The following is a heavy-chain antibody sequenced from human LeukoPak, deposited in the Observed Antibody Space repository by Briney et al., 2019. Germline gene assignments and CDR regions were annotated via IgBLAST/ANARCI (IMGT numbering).Heavy chain of an antibody. J-gene: IGHJ1*01. CDR1: GFTFSSYA. CDR2: IGGSGGST. CDR3: AKDNCSGGSCYFSPAEYFQH. V-gene: IGHV3-23*01. D-gene: IGHD2-15*01. Sequence: GGSLRLSCAASGFTFSSYAMSWVRQAPGKGLEWVSAIGGSGGSTYYADSVKGRFTISRDNSKNTLYLQMNSLRAEDTAVYYCAKDNCSGGSCYFSPAEYFQHWGQGTLVTVSS.